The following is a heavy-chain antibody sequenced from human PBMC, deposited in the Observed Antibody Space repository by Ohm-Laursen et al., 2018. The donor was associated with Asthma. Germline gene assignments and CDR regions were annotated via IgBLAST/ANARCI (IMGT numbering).Heavy chain of an antibody. J-gene: IGHJ4*02. V-gene: IGHV3-30*03. Sequence: SLRLSCTATGFTFRSYGMYWVRQAPGKGLEWVAAISYDGSLKFYGDSVKGRFTISRDDSKNTLYLQMNSLRPDDTAVYYCARDVMEWYLPAFDFWGQGTPVTVSS. CDR2: ISYDGSLK. CDR1: GFTFRSYG. CDR3: ARDVMEWYLPAFDF. D-gene: IGHD3-3*01.